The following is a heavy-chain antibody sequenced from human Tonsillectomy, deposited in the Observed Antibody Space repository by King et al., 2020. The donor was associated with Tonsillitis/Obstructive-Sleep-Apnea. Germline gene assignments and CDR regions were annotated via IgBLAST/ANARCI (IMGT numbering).Heavy chain of an antibody. V-gene: IGHV5-51*01. Sequence: VQLVESGAEVKKPGESLKISCKGSGYSFTSYWIGWVRQMPGKGLEWMGIIYPGDSDTRYSPSFQGQVTISADKSISTAYLQWSSLKASDTAMYYCARQAYCSSTSCQMTHWGQGTLVTVSS. J-gene: IGHJ4*02. CDR2: IYPGDSDT. D-gene: IGHD2-2*01. CDR3: ARQAYCSSTSCQMTH. CDR1: GYSFTSYW.